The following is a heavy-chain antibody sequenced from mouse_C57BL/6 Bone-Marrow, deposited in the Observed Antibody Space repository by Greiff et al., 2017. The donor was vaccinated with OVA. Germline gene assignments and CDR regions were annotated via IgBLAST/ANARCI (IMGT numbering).Heavy chain of an antibody. CDR3: ARRGGYAMDY. V-gene: IGHV1-69*01. Sequence: QVQLKQPGAELVMPGASVKLSCKASGYTFTSYWMHWVKQRPGQGLEWIGEIDPSDSYTNYNQKFKGKSTLTVDKSSSTAYMQLSSLTSEDSAVYYCARRGGYAMDYWGQGTSVTVSS. J-gene: IGHJ4*01. CDR1: GYTFTSYW. CDR2: IDPSDSYT.